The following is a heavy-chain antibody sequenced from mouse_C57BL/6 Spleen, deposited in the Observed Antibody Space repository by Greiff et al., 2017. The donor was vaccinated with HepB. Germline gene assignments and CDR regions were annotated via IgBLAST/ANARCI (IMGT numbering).Heavy chain of an antibody. D-gene: IGHD2-14*01. CDR1: GYTFTSYW. CDR3: ARRGGYDVDY. V-gene: IGHV1-69*01. Sequence: QVQLQQPGAELVMPGASVKLSCKASGYTFTSYWMHWVKQRPGQGLEWIGEIDPSDSYTNYNQKFKGKSTLTVDKSSSTAYMKLSSLTSEDSAVYYCARRGGYDVDYWGQGTTLTVSS. CDR2: IDPSDSYT. J-gene: IGHJ2*01.